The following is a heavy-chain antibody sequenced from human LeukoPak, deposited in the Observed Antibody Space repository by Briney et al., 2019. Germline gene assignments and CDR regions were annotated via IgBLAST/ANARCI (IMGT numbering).Heavy chain of an antibody. J-gene: IGHJ4*02. CDR2: INPSGGST. V-gene: IGHV1-46*01. Sequence: ASVKVSCKASGYTFTSYYMHWVRQAPGQGLEWMGIINPSGGSTSYAQKFQGRVTMTRDMSTSTVYMELSSLRSEDTAVYYCARIVEETYFDYWGQGTLVTVSS. CDR1: GYTFTSYY. D-gene: IGHD3-22*01. CDR3: ARIVEETYFDY.